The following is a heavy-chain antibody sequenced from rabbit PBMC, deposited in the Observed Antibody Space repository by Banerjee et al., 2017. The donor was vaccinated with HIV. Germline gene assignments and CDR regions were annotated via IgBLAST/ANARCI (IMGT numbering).Heavy chain of an antibody. CDR2: IWAAVGSDA. J-gene: IGHJ4*01. CDR3: ANEYGATGRAFNL. Sequence: QEQLVESGGGLVTLGGSLALTCKASGIDFSVCGISWVRQAPGKGLEWIACIWAAVGSDAYYTNWAKGRFTISKTSSTTVTLQMTSLTAADTATYFCANEYGATGRAFNLWGPGTLVTVS. CDR1: GIDFSVCG. V-gene: IGHV1S45*01. D-gene: IGHD2-1*01.